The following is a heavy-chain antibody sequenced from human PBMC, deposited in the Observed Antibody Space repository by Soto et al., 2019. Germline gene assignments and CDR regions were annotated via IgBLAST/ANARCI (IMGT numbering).Heavy chain of an antibody. CDR1: GFDLSVYW. CDR2: IKFDGSEK. V-gene: IGHV3-7*03. Sequence: GVSLRLSCAAAGFDLSVYWMSWVRQAPGKGPEWVANIKFDGSEKQYVDSLKGRFTISRDNAMNSVVSQMTSCRAGDTAVYYCVKDGGYSPSATCYTPRNHYFDAWGQRTLVTVSS. J-gene: IGHJ5*02. D-gene: IGHD2-2*02. CDR3: VKDGGYSPSATCYTPRNHYFDA.